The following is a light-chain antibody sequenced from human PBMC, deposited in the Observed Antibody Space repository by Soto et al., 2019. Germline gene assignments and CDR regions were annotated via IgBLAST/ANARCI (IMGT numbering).Light chain of an antibody. CDR3: SSFAGTYNFV. Sequence: QSALTQPRSVSGSPGQSVTISCTGTSSDIGGYNFVSWYQQHPGKAPKVMIYDVTKRPSGVPNRFSGSKSDNTASLTISGLQAEDEADYFCSSFAGTYNFVFGTGTKVTV. CDR1: SSDIGGYNF. V-gene: IGLV2-11*01. J-gene: IGLJ1*01. CDR2: DVT.